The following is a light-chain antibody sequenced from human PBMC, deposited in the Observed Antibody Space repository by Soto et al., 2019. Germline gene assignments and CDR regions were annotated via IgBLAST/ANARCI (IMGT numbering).Light chain of an antibody. CDR3: SSYTSSSTYV. CDR1: SSDVGGYNY. CDR2: DVS. Sequence: QSALTQPASVSGSPGQSITISCTGTSSDVGGYNYVSWYQQHPGKAPKLMIYDVSYRPSGVSNRFSGSKSGNTASLTISGLQAEDEADYYCSSYTSSSTYVFGNGTKVTVL. J-gene: IGLJ1*01. V-gene: IGLV2-14*03.